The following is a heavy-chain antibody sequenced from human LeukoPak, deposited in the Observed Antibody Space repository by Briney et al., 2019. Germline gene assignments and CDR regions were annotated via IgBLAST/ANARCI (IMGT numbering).Heavy chain of an antibody. Sequence: GGSLRLSCAASGFTFSSYSMSWVRQAPGKGLEWVSSISSSSSYIYYADSVKGRFTISRDNAKNSLYLQMNSLRAEDTAVYYCARESTDSSGYYSAAVDYWGQGILVTVSS. J-gene: IGHJ4*02. V-gene: IGHV3-21*01. D-gene: IGHD3-22*01. CDR1: GFTFSSYS. CDR3: ARESTDSSGYYSAAVDY. CDR2: ISSSSSYI.